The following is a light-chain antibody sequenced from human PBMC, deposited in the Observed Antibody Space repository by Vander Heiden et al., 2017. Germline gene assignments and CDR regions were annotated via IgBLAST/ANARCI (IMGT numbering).Light chain of an antibody. Sequence: QLVLTPSPSASASLRASVKLTCTLSSGHSSYAIAWHQQQPEKGPRYLMKLNSDGSHSKGDGIPDRFSGSSSGAERYLTISSLQPEDEADYYCQTWGTGIVVFGGGTKLTVL. J-gene: IGLJ2*01. CDR3: QTWGTGIVV. CDR2: LNSDGSH. V-gene: IGLV4-69*01. CDR1: SGHSSYA.